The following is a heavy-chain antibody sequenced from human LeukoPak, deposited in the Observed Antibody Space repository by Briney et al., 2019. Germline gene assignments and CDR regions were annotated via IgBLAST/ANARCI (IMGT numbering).Heavy chain of an antibody. CDR1: GYTFTGYY. D-gene: IGHD3-9*01. V-gene: IGHV1-2*02. CDR2: INPNSGDT. Sequence: ASVKVSCKASGYTFTGYYVHWVRQAPGQGLEWMGWINPNSGDTNFAQKFQGRVTMTRDTSISAAYMELSRLRSDDTAVYYCARGDNYDTLTGYQTPSHLSDYWGQGTLVTVSS. J-gene: IGHJ4*02. CDR3: ARGDNYDTLTGYQTPSHLSDY.